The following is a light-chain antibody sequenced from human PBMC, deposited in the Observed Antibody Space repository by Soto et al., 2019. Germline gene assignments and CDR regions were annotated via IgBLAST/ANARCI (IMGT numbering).Light chain of an antibody. J-gene: IGKJ1*01. V-gene: IGKV1-5*03. CDR3: QQYNSYST. CDR1: QSISSW. CDR2: KAS. Sequence: DIQMTQSPSTLSASVGARVTITCRASQSISSWVAWYQQKPGKAPKLLIYKASSLESGVPSRFSGSGSGTEFTLTISSLQHDYFATYYCQQYNSYSTFGQGTKGEIK.